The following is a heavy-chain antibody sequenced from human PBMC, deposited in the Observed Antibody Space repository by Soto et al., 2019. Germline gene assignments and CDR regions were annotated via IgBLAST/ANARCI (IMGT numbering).Heavy chain of an antibody. CDR1: GFTFSSYW. Sequence: GGSLRLSCAASGFTFSSYWMSWVRQAPGKGLEWVANIKQDGSEKYYVDSVKGRFTISRDNAKNSLYLQMNSLRAEDTAVYYCARALSDYYDSSGLDYWGQGTLVTVSS. V-gene: IGHV3-7*05. CDR2: IKQDGSEK. J-gene: IGHJ4*02. CDR3: ARALSDYYDSSGLDY. D-gene: IGHD3-22*01.